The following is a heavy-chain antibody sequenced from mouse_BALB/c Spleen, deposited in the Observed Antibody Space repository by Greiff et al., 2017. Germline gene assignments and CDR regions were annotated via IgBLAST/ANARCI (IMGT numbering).Heavy chain of an antibody. J-gene: IGHJ2*01. D-gene: IGHD1-1*01. V-gene: IGHV5-17*02. CDR2: ISSGSSTI. CDR3: ARDGSSDECYFDY. Sequence: EVKLMESGGGLVQPGGSLKLSCAASGFSFSSFGMHWVRQALEKGLEWVAYISSGSSTIYYADTVKGRFTISRDNPKNTLFLQMTSLRSEDTAMYYCARDGSSDECYFDYWGQGTTLTVSS. CDR1: GFSFSSFG.